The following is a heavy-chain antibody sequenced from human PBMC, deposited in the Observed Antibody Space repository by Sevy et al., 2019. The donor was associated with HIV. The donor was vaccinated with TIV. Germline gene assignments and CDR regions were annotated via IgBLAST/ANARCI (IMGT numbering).Heavy chain of an antibody. CDR3: AKRRVQSGLSGGGANYGMDV. CDR1: GFKFKSFW. V-gene: IGHV3-74*01. CDR2: INGDASST. J-gene: IGHJ6*02. Sequence: GGSLRLSCATSGFKFKSFWMHWVRQAPGKGLVWVSRINGDASSTAYADSVKGRFTISRDDAKSTVYLQMNSLRAEDTAIYYCAKRRVQSGLSGGGANYGMDVCGRGTTVTVSS. D-gene: IGHD2-8*02.